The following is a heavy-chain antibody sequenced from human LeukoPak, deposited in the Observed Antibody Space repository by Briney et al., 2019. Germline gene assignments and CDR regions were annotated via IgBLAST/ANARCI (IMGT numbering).Heavy chain of an antibody. V-gene: IGHV3-21*01. CDR3: ARDQGGSSTVTTADY. CDR2: ISSSSSYI. J-gene: IGHJ4*02. D-gene: IGHD4-11*01. CDR1: GFTFSSYT. Sequence: GGSLRLSCAASGFTFSSYTMNWVRHAPGKGLEWVSSISSSSSYIYYADSVKGRFTISRDNAKNSLYLQMNSLRAEDTAVYYCARDQGGSSTVTTADYWGQGTLVTVPS.